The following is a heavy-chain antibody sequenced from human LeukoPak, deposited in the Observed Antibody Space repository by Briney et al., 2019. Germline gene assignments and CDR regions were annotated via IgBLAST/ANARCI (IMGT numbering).Heavy chain of an antibody. CDR1: GFTFSSYG. CDR2: ISYDGSNK. CDR3: AKDIAAAADDAFDI. Sequence: GGSLRLSCAASGFTFSSYGMHWVRQAPGKGLEWVAVISYDGSNKYYADSVKGRFTISRDNSKNTLYLQMNSLRAEDTAVYYCAKDIAAAADDAFDIWGQGTMVTVSS. V-gene: IGHV3-30*18. J-gene: IGHJ3*02. D-gene: IGHD6-13*01.